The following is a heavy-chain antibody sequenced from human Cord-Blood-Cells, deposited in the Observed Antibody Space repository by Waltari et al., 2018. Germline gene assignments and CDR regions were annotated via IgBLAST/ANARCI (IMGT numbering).Heavy chain of an antibody. CDR3: ARGTYYDFWSGYYIGYYGMDV. CDR1: GGSISSHY. V-gene: IGHV4-59*11. Sequence: QVQLQESGPGLVKPSETLSLTCTVSGGSISSHYWSWIRQPPGKGLEWIGYIYYSGSTNCNPSLKSRVTISVDTSKNQFSLKLSSVTAADTAVYYCARGTYYDFWSGYYIGYYGMDVWGQGTTVTVSS. D-gene: IGHD3-3*01. J-gene: IGHJ6*02. CDR2: IYYSGST.